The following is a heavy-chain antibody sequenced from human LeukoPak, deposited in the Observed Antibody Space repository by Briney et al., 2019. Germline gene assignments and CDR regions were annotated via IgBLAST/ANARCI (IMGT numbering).Heavy chain of an antibody. Sequence: GGSLRLSCAASGFTFNSYAMSWVRQAPGKGLEWVSAIVGDTVTFYTDSVKGRFTISRDNSKNTLYLQMNSLRAEDTAVYYCASLSGDYLGYWGQGTLVTVSS. J-gene: IGHJ4*02. CDR2: IVGDTVT. V-gene: IGHV3-23*01. D-gene: IGHD1-26*01. CDR3: ASLSGDYLGY. CDR1: GFTFNSYA.